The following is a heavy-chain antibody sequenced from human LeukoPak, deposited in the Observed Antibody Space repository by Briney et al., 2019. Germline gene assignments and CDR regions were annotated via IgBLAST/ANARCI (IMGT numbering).Heavy chain of an antibody. V-gene: IGHV3-23*01. Sequence: AGGSLRLSCGASGFTFSNYAMSWVRQAPGKGLEWVSGINDNGSTRFYAASVKGRFTSSRDNPKNTLYLQMNSLRAEDTAVYYCAREPDNWFDPWGQGTLVTVSS. J-gene: IGHJ5*02. CDR3: AREPDNWFDP. CDR1: GFTFSNYA. CDR2: INDNGSTR.